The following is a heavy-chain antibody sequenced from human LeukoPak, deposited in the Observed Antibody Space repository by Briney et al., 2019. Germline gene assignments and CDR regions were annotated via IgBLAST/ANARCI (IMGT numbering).Heavy chain of an antibody. V-gene: IGHV4-59*01. Sequence: SETLSLTCTVSGGSISSYYWSWIRQPPGKGLEWIGYIYYSGGTNYNPSLKSRVTISVDTSKNQFSLKLSSVTAADTAVYYCARAVVTPSGSYVGYWGQGTLVTVSS. CDR3: ARAVVTPSGSYVGY. D-gene: IGHD1-26*01. CDR1: GGSISSYY. J-gene: IGHJ4*02. CDR2: IYYSGGT.